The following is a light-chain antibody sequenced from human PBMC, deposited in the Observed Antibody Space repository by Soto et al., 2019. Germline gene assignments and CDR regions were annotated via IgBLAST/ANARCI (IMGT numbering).Light chain of an antibody. CDR2: DVN. Sequence: QSALTQPASVSGSPGQSITISCTGSISDVGGYNYVSWYQQHPGKAPKLMIYDVNNRPSGVSNRFSASKSGNTASLTISGLQAEDEADYYCCSYSTSSTLGVFGGGTKLTVL. CDR3: CSYSTSSTLGV. CDR1: ISDVGGYNY. J-gene: IGLJ2*01. V-gene: IGLV2-14*01.